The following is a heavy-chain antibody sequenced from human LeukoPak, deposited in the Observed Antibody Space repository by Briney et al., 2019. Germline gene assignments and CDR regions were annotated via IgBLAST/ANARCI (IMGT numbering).Heavy chain of an antibody. CDR2: ISGSGGST. J-gene: IGHJ4*02. V-gene: IGHV3-23*01. Sequence: AGGSLRLSCVASGFTFSSYGMSWVRQAPGKGLEWVSLISGSGGSTYYADSVKGRFTISRDNSKNTLYLQMNSLRAEDTAVYYCAKVGSSGPPAYWGQGTLVTVSS. D-gene: IGHD6-13*01. CDR3: AKVGSSGPPAY. CDR1: GFTFSSYG.